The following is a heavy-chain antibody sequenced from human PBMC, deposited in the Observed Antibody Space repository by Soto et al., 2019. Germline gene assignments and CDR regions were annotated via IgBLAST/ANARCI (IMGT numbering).Heavy chain of an antibody. CDR1: GASISSRDYY. CDR2: IDYNGFT. Sequence: SETLSLTCSVSGASISSRDYYWGWIRQNPGKGLERIGNIDYNGFTYYNPSLKSRVTVSKDTSKNQFSLKVASVTAADTAIYYCGRVMIGTSRHTDSDYWGQGTQVTVS. J-gene: IGHJ4*02. CDR3: GRVMIGTSRHTDSDY. V-gene: IGHV4-39*01. D-gene: IGHD2-2*01.